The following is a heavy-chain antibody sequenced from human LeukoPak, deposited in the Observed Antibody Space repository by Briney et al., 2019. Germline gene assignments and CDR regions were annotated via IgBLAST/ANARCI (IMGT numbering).Heavy chain of an antibody. CDR3: AKAQGSYYGSGSYDGTDH. CDR2: IRYDGSNK. V-gene: IGHV3-30*02. CDR1: GFTFNTYA. D-gene: IGHD3-10*01. J-gene: IGHJ4*02. Sequence: GGSLRLSCAASGFTFNTYAMHWVRQAPGKGLEWVAFIRYDGSNKYYTDSVKGRFTVSRDDSKNTLYLQMSSLRAEDTAVYYCAKAQGSYYGSGSYDGTDHWGQGTLVTVSS.